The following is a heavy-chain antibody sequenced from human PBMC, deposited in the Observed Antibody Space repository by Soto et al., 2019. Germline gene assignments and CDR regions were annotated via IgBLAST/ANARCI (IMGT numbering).Heavy chain of an antibody. CDR3: ARQLGATTAYCFDY. V-gene: IGHV4-30-4*01. Sequence: PSETLSLTCTVSGGSISSGDYYWSWIRQPPGKGLEWIGYIYYSGSTYYNPSLKSRVTISVDTSKNQFSLKLSSVTAADTAVYYCARQLGATTAYCFDYLGQGNLVTGS. D-gene: IGHD1-26*01. J-gene: IGHJ4*02. CDR1: GGSISSGDYY. CDR2: IYYSGST.